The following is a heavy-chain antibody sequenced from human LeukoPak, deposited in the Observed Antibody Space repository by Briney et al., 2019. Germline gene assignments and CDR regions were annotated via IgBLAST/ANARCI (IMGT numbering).Heavy chain of an antibody. D-gene: IGHD3-22*01. CDR2: ISGSGGST. CDR3: AKDPSSHYYDSSGYPYYYMDV. CDR1: GFTFSSYG. Sequence: GGSLRLSCAASGFTFSSYGMSWVRQAPGKGLEWVSAISGSGGSTYYADSVKGRFTISRDNSKNTLYLQMNSLRAEDTAVYYCAKDPSSHYYDSSGYPYYYMDVWGKGTTVTISS. V-gene: IGHV3-23*01. J-gene: IGHJ6*03.